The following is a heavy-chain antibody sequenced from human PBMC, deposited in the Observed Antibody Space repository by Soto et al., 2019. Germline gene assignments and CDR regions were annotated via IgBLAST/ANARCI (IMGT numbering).Heavy chain of an antibody. V-gene: IGHV5-51*01. CDR2: IYPGDSDT. CDR3: ARGIGPRYDMVVVPAAKCWFDP. D-gene: IGHD2-2*01. J-gene: IGHJ5*02. Sequence: GESLKISCKGSGYSFTSYWIGWVRQMPGKGLEWMGIIYPGDSDTRYSPSFQGQVTISADKSISTAYLQWSSLKASDTAMYYCARGIGPRYDMVVVPAAKCWFDPWGQGTLVTVSS. CDR1: GYSFTSYW.